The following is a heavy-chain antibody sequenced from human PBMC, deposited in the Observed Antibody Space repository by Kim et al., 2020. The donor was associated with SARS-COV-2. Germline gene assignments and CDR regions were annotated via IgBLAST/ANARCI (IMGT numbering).Heavy chain of an antibody. CDR3: AKDYDCSGGSCLFYYFDY. D-gene: IGHD2-15*01. J-gene: IGHJ4*02. CDR1: GFTFSSYG. CDR2: ISYDGSNK. Sequence: GGSLRLSCAVSGFTFSSYGMHWVRQAPGKGLEWVALISYDGSNKYYADSVKGRFAISRDNSKNTLYLQMNSLRAEDTAVYYCAKDYDCSGGSCLFYYFDYWGQGALVTVSS. V-gene: IGHV3-30*18.